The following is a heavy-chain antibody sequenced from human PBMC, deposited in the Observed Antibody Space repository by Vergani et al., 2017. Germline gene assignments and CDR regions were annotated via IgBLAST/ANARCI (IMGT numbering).Heavy chain of an antibody. J-gene: IGHJ4*02. V-gene: IGHV1-8*03. CDR1: GYTFTSYD. Sequence: QVQLVQSGAEVKKPGASVKVSCKASGYTFTSYDINWVRQATGQGLEWMGWMNPNSGNTGYAQKFQGRVTITRDTSTSTVYMELSSLRSEDTAVYYCTRGWYYDSIAYWAYWGQGTLVTVSS. D-gene: IGHD3-22*01. CDR2: MNPNSGNT. CDR3: TRGWYYDSIAYWAY.